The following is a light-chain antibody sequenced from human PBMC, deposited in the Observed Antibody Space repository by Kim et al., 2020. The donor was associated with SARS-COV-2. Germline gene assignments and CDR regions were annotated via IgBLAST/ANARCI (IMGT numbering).Light chain of an antibody. CDR1: SSDVGGYNY. Sequence: GQSITSACTGTSSDVGGYNYVSWYQQHPGKAPNLMIYDVSKRPSGVSNRFSGSKSGNTASLTISGLQAEDEADYYCSSYTSSSTYVFGTGTKVTVL. CDR2: DVS. J-gene: IGLJ1*01. CDR3: SSYTSSSTYV. V-gene: IGLV2-14*04.